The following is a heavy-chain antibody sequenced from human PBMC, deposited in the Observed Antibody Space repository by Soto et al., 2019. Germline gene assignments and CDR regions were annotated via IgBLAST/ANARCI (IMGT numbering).Heavy chain of an antibody. V-gene: IGHV4-4*02. CDR1: GGSISSSNW. CDR3: ARVLPSADFYYGMDV. J-gene: IGHJ6*02. CDR2: IYHSGST. Sequence: QVQLQESGPGLVKPSGTLSLTCAVSGGSISSSNWWSWVRQPPGKGLEWIGEIYHSGSTNYNPSRRSRVTITVDKSKNQFSLKLSSVAAADTAVYYWARVLPSADFYYGMDVWGQGTTVTVSS. D-gene: IGHD3-10*01.